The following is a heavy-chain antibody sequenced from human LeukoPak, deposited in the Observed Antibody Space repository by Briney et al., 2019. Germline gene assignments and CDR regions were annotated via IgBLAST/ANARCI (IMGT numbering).Heavy chain of an antibody. V-gene: IGHV3-9*01. CDR1: GFTFDDYA. CDR3: AQGDRYYYGSGTRGP. D-gene: IGHD3-10*01. Sequence: SLRLSCAASGFTFDDYAMHWVRQAPGKGLEWVSGISWNSGSIGYADSVKGRFTISRDNAKNSLHLQMNSLRAEDTALYYCAQGDRYYYGSGTRGPWGQGTLVTVSS. CDR2: ISWNSGSI. J-gene: IGHJ5*02.